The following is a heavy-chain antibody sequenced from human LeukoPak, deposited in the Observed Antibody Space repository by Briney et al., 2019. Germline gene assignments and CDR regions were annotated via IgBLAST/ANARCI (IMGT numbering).Heavy chain of an antibody. CDR3: ARDSTYYYASGSSGPHYFDY. D-gene: IGHD3-10*01. CDR1: GFTYSNYA. J-gene: IGHJ4*02. Sequence: PGRSLRLSCAASGFTYSNYAMHWVRQAPGKGLEWVAVISNVETNTYYADSVKGRFTISRDNSKNTLYLQLNSLRAEDTSVYYCARDSTYYYASGSSGPHYFDYWGQGTLVTVSS. CDR2: ISNVETNT. V-gene: IGHV3-30*01.